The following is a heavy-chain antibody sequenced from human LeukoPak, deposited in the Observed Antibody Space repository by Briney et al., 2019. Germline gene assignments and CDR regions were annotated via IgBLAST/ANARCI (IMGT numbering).Heavy chain of an antibody. J-gene: IGHJ5*02. Sequence: SETLSLTCTVSGGSISSSSYYWGWIRQPPGKGPEWIGSIYYSGSTYYNPSLKSRVTISVDTSKNQFSLKLSSVTAADTAVYYCARAEWLVRGVIISYWFDPWGQGTLVTVSS. D-gene: IGHD3-10*01. V-gene: IGHV4-39*07. CDR2: IYYSGST. CDR3: ARAEWLVRGVIISYWFDP. CDR1: GGSISSSSYY.